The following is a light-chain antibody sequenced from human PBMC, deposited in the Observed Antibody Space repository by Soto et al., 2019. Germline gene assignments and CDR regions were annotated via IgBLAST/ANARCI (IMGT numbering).Light chain of an antibody. Sequence: QSVLTQPTSASGTPGQRVTISCSGSSSNIGSNYVYWYQQLPGTAPKLLIYRNNQRPSGVPDRFSGSKSGTSASLAISGLRSEDDADYYCAAWDDSLSGAVFGGGTQLTVL. J-gene: IGLJ7*01. CDR2: RNN. V-gene: IGLV1-47*01. CDR3: AAWDDSLSGAV. CDR1: SSNIGSNY.